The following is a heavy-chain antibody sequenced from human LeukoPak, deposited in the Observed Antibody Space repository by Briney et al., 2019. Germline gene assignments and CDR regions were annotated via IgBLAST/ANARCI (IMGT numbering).Heavy chain of an antibody. Sequence: ASVKVSCKASGYTFTNYGINWVRQATGQGLEWLGWMNPNSGNTGYAQKFQGRVTMTRNTSISTAYMELSSLRSEDTAVYYCARVGGDYVNNGMDVWGQGTTVTVSS. CDR2: MNPNSGNT. J-gene: IGHJ6*02. CDR1: GYTFTNYG. CDR3: ARVGGDYVNNGMDV. V-gene: IGHV1-8*02. D-gene: IGHD4-17*01.